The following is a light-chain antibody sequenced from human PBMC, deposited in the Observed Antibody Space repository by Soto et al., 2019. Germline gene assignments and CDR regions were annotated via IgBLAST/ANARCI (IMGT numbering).Light chain of an antibody. V-gene: IGLV2-14*03. CDR2: DVS. Sequence: QSALTQPASVSGSPGQSITISCTGTSSVVGGYNYVSWYQQHPGKVPKLMIYDVSNRPSGVSYRFSGSKSGNTASLTISGLQADDEADYYCSSYTSSSTRVFGTGTKVTVL. CDR3: SSYTSSSTRV. J-gene: IGLJ1*01. CDR1: SSVVGGYNY.